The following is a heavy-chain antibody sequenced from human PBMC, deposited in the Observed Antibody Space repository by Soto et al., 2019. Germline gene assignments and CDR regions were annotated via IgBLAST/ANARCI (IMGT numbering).Heavy chain of an antibody. Sequence: PSETLSLTCTVSGGSISSSSYYWGWIRQPPGKGLEWIGNIYYSGYTYYNPSLKSRVTISVDTSQNQFSLHLDSVTPEDTAVYFCARGSWDDVSGHYYMDVWGKGTTVTVSS. V-gene: IGHV4-39*01. CDR1: GGSISSSSYY. CDR2: IYYSGYT. J-gene: IGHJ6*03. D-gene: IGHD5-12*01. CDR3: ARGSWDDVSGHYYMDV.